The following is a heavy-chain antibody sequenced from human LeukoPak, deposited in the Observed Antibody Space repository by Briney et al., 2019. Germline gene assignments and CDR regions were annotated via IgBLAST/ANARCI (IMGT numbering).Heavy chain of an antibody. Sequence: PGGSLRLSCAASGLTFNSYAMSWVRQAPGKGLEWVSLISGSGDTAYYADSVKGRFTISRHNSKNILYLQMSSLRAEDTAVYYCAKDDCSGGSCYSSGNDAFDIWGQGTMVTVSS. CDR2: ISGSGDTA. CDR3: AKDDCSGGSCYSSGNDAFDI. D-gene: IGHD2-15*01. V-gene: IGHV3-23*01. CDR1: GLTFNSYA. J-gene: IGHJ3*02.